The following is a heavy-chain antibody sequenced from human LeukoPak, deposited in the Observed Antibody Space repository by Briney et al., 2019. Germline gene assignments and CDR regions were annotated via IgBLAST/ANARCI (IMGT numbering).Heavy chain of an antibody. V-gene: IGHV3-74*01. Sequence: GESLSLSCDASGLPFSSYWRHCVGHVPGKSLVEGLRINPDRRSTHYAHSVKGRFTISRDNTKKTLHLQMTSLSAADTALYYWSMWTGGDAFDIWGQGRMVTVSS. CDR1: GLPFSSYW. CDR2: INPDRRST. J-gene: IGHJ3*02. D-gene: IGHD2-21*01. CDR3: SMWTGGDAFDI.